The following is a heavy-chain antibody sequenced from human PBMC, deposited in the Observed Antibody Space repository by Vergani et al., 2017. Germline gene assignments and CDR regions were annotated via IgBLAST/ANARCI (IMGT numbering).Heavy chain of an antibody. CDR3: ARTESFILRYFHWAL. J-gene: IGHJ4*02. CDR2: IYHSGGA. Sequence: QVQLVESGGGLVKPGGSLRLSCAASGFTFSNAWMSWVRQAPGKGLEWIGNIYHSGGAYYNPSLKGRVTISVDTSKNQFSLEVTSVTAADTAIYFCARTESFILRYFHWALWGQGTLVTVSS. D-gene: IGHD3-9*01. CDR1: GFTFSNAW. V-gene: IGHV4-4*08.